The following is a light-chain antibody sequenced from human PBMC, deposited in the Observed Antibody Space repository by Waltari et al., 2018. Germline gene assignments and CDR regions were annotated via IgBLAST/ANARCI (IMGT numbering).Light chain of an antibody. V-gene: IGKV4-1*01. Sequence: DIVMTQSPDHLAVSLGERATINCKSSQSVLHSSTNKNYLAWYQQKPGQPPKLLIDWAATRESGVPDRFSGMGSGTDFTLTSSSLQAEDVAVYYCQQYYSTPELTFGGGTKVEIK. CDR1: QSVLHSSTNKNY. J-gene: IGKJ4*01. CDR3: QQYYSTPELT. CDR2: WAA.